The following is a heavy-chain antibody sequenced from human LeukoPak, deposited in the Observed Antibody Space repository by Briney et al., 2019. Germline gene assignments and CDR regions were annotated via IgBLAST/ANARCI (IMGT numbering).Heavy chain of an antibody. CDR2: INHSGST. CDR1: GGSFSGYY. Sequence: SETLSLTCAVYGGSFSGYYWSWIRQPPGKGLEWIGEINHSGSTNYNPSLKSRVTISVDTSKNQFSLKLSSVTAADTAVYYCARALRGVYCSSTSCYGNWGQGTLVTVSS. J-gene: IGHJ4*02. V-gene: IGHV4-34*01. D-gene: IGHD2-2*01. CDR3: ARALRGVYCSSTSCYGN.